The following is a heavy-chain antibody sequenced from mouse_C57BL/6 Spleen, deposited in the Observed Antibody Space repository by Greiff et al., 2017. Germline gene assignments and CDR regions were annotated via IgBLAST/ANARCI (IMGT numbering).Heavy chain of an antibody. Sequence: QVQLQQPGAELVKPGASVKLSCKASGYTFTSYWMHWVKQRPGQGLEWIGMIHPNSGSTNYNERFKSKATLTVDKSSSTAYMQLSSLTSEDSAVYYCARRDYCGSSYAMDYWGQGTSVTVSS. CDR1: GYTFTSYW. J-gene: IGHJ4*01. V-gene: IGHV1-64*01. CDR2: IHPNSGST. D-gene: IGHD1-1*01. CDR3: ARRDYCGSSYAMDY.